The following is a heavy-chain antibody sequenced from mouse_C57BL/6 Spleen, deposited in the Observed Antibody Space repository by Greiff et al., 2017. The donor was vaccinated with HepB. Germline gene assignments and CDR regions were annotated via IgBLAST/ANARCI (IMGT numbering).Heavy chain of an antibody. CDR2: INYDGSST. V-gene: IGHV5-16*01. D-gene: IGHD3-3*01. CDR1: GFTFSDYY. Sequence: EVKLMESEGGLAQPGSSMKLSCTASGFTFSDYYMAWVRQVPEKGLEWVANINYDGSSTYYLDSLKSRFIISRDNAKNILYLQMSSLKSEDTATYYCARERGDQGWYFDVWGTGTTVTVSS. CDR3: ARERGDQGWYFDV. J-gene: IGHJ1*03.